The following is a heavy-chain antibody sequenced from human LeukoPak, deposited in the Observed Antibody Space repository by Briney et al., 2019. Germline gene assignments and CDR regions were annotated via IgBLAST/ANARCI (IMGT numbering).Heavy chain of an antibody. Sequence: PSETLSLTCTVSGGSLSSYYWSWIRQPPGKGLKWIGYISYSGITNYYPSLKGRVSISIDMSKNQFSLKLSSVTAADTAVYYCARGGYGDYGDEVVYWGQGTLVTVSS. CDR1: GGSLSSYY. CDR3: ARGGYGDYGDEVVY. J-gene: IGHJ4*02. D-gene: IGHD4-17*01. CDR2: ISYSGIT. V-gene: IGHV4-59*08.